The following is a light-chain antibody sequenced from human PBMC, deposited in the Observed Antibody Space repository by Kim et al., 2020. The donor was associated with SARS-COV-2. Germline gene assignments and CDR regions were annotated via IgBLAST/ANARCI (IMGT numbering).Light chain of an antibody. J-gene: IGLJ2*01. CDR3: DSRDSTGNHVV. CDR2: GKN. V-gene: IGLV3-19*01. CDR1: SLRNYY. Sequence: AVGQTVRITCQGDSLRNYYASWYQQKPGQAPIVVIYGKNNRPSGIPDRFSGSSSGNTASLTITGAQAEDEADYYCDSRDSTGNHVVFGGGTKLTVL.